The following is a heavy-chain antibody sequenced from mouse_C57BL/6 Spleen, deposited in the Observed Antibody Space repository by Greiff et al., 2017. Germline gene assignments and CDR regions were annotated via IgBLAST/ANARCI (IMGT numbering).Heavy chain of an antibody. Sequence: QVQLQQSGPELVKPGASLKISCKASGYAFSSSWMNWVKQRPGKGLEWIGRIYPGDGDTNYNGKFKGKATLTADKSSSTAYMQLSSLTSEDSAVYFCARDYYGSSPFAYWGQGTLVTVSA. CDR2: IYPGDGDT. V-gene: IGHV1-82*01. CDR3: ARDYYGSSPFAY. CDR1: GYAFSSSW. D-gene: IGHD1-1*01. J-gene: IGHJ3*01.